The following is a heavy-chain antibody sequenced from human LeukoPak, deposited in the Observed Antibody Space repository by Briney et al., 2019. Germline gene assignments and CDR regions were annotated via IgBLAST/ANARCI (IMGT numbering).Heavy chain of an antibody. CDR3: ARGRVSSSTWYSTYYYYFYMDV. Sequence: SSETLSLTCTVSDDSITMYYWTWIRQPPGKGLEWIGYVDHTGSTNFNPSLNGRVSISRDTSKNLFSLRLRSVTAADTAVYFCARGRVSSSTWYSTYYYYFYMDVWGKGTTVTVSS. J-gene: IGHJ6*03. V-gene: IGHV4-59*01. CDR1: DDSITMYY. CDR2: VDHTGST. D-gene: IGHD1-1*01.